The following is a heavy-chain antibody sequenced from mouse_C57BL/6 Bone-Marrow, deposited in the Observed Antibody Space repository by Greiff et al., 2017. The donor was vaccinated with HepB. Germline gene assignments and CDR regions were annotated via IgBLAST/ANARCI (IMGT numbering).Heavy chain of an antibody. CDR1: GFTFSSYG. J-gene: IGHJ2*01. Sequence: DVMLVESGGDLVKPGGSLKLSCAASGFTFSSYGMSWVRQTPDKRLEWVATISSGGSYTYYPDSVKGRFTISRDNAKNTLYLQMSSLKSEDTAMYYCARTSTVVAPSDYWGQGTTLTVSS. CDR2: ISSGGSYT. D-gene: IGHD1-1*01. CDR3: ARTSTVVAPSDY. V-gene: IGHV5-6*02.